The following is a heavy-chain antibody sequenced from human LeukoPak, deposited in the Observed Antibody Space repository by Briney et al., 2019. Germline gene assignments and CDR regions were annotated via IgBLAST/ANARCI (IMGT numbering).Heavy chain of an antibody. D-gene: IGHD1-26*01. CDR2: ISPYNGNT. V-gene: IGHV1-18*01. CDR1: GYTFTTYG. J-gene: IGHJ4*02. CDR3: AREGTYRGSYYEDY. Sequence: ASVKVSCKASGYTFTTYGITWVRQGPGQGLEWMGYISPYNGNTRSAQNLQGRFTMTTDTPTRTAYMELRSLRSDDTATYYCAREGTYRGSYYEDYWGQGTLVIVSS.